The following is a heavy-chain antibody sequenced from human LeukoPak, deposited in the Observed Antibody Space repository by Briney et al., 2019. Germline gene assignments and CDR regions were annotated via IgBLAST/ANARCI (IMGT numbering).Heavy chain of an antibody. V-gene: IGHV4-59*01. CDR3: ARGGWYWAY. Sequence: GSLRLSCAASGFTLSSYEMNWFRQAPGKGLEWIGYYYSGSTNYNPSLNSRVTISLDPSQNQFSLKLTSVTAADTAVYYCARGGWYWAYWGQGTLVTVSS. CDR2: YYSGST. CDR1: GFTLSSYE. D-gene: IGHD6-19*01. J-gene: IGHJ4*02.